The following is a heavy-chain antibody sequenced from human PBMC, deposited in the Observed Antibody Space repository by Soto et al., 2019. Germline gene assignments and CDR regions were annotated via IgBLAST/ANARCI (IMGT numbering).Heavy chain of an antibody. CDR3: ARHPLVRGVFTWFDP. D-gene: IGHD3-10*01. CDR2: IYYSGNT. J-gene: IGHJ5*02. CDR1: GGSISSGSHY. Sequence: SETLSLTCTVSGGSISSGSHYWGWIRQPPGKGLEWIGNIYYSGNTYYNPSLKSRVTISVDTSKNQFSLKLSSVTAADTAVYYCARHPLVRGVFTWFDPWGQGTLVTVSS. V-gene: IGHV4-39*01.